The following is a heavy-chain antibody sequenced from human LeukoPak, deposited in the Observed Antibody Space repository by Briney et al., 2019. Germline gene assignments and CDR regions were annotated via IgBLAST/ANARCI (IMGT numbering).Heavy chain of an antibody. CDR3: ARADYDFWSGYPAVNAFDI. Sequence: SETLSLTCAVSGGSISSGGYSWSWIRQPPGKGLEWIGYIYHSGSTYYNPSLKSRVTISVDTSKNQFSLKLSSVTAADTAVYYCARADYDFWSGYPAVNAFDIWGQGTMVTVSS. CDR1: GGSISSGGYS. V-gene: IGHV4-30-2*01. D-gene: IGHD3-3*01. J-gene: IGHJ3*02. CDR2: IYHSGST.